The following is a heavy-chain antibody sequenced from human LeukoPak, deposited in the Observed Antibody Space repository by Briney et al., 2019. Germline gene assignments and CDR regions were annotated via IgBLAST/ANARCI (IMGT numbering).Heavy chain of an antibody. CDR1: GGTFSSYA. CDR2: INPNSGGT. D-gene: IGHD3-22*01. Sequence: ASVKVSCKASGGTFSSYAISWVRQAPGQGLEWMGWINPNSGGTNYAQKFQGRVTMTRDTSISTAYMELSRLRSDDTAVYYCARPGPYDSSGYYSLDYWGQGTLVTVSS. V-gene: IGHV1-2*02. CDR3: ARPGPYDSSGYYSLDY. J-gene: IGHJ4*02.